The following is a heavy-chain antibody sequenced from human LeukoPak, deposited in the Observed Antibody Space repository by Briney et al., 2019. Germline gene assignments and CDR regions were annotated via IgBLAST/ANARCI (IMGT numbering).Heavy chain of an antibody. J-gene: IGHJ4*02. CDR1: GFTFSSYG. V-gene: IGHV3-33*01. CDR2: IWYDGSNK. Sequence: PGGSLRLSCAASGFTFSSYGMHWVRQAPGKGLGWVAVIWYDGSNKYYADSVKGRFTISRDNSKNTLYLQMNSLRAEDTAVYYCARDHYSTPGIAAAGTWFGYWGQGTLVTVSS. D-gene: IGHD6-13*01. CDR3: ARDHYSTPGIAAAGTWFGY.